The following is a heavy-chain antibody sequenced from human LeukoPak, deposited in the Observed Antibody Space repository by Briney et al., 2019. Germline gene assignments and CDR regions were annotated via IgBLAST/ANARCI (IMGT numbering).Heavy chain of an antibody. Sequence: ASVKVSCKASGYTFTSYGISWVRQAPGQGLEWMGIINPSGGSTSCAQKFQGRVTMTRDMSTSTVYMELSSLRSDDTAVYYCARDDYYDSSGYYTYWGQGTLVTVSS. V-gene: IGHV1-46*01. J-gene: IGHJ4*02. D-gene: IGHD3-22*01. CDR2: INPSGGST. CDR3: ARDDYYDSSGYYTY. CDR1: GYTFTSYG.